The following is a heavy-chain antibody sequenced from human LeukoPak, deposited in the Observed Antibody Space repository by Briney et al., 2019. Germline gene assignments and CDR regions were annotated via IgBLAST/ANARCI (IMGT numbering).Heavy chain of an antibody. Sequence: PSETLSLTCAVYGGSFSGYYWSWIRQPPGKGLEWSGEINHSGSTNYNPSLKSRVTISVDTSKNQFSLKLSSVTAADTAVYYCAITYYDSSGYYFDYWGQGTLVTVPS. CDR3: AITYYDSSGYYFDY. V-gene: IGHV4-34*01. D-gene: IGHD3-22*01. CDR1: GGSFSGYY. J-gene: IGHJ4*02. CDR2: INHSGST.